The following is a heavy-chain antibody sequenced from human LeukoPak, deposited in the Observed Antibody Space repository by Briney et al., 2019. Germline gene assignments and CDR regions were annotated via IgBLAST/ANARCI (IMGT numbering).Heavy chain of an antibody. D-gene: IGHD3-10*01. CDR1: GFTVSSNY. V-gene: IGHV3-66*01. J-gene: IGHJ3*02. Sequence: GGSLRLSCAASGFTVSSNYMSWVRQAPGKGLEWVSVIYSGGSTYYADSVKGRFTISRDNSKNTLYLQMNSLRAEDTAVYYCARDRGFRGAPDAFDIWGQGTMVTVSS. CDR2: IYSGGST. CDR3: ARDRGFRGAPDAFDI.